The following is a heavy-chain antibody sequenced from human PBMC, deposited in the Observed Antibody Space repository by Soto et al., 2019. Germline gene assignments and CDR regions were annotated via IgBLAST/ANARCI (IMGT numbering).Heavy chain of an antibody. CDR1: GGSISSGGYY. Sequence: NPSETLSLTCTVSGGSISSGGYYWSWILQHPGQVLEWIGYIYYSGSTYYNPSLKSRVTISVDTSKNQFSLKLSSVTAADTAVYYCARYDGSGSYYYYGMDVWGQGTTVTVSS. D-gene: IGHD3-10*01. J-gene: IGHJ6*02. CDR2: IYYSGST. CDR3: ARYDGSGSYYYYGMDV. V-gene: IGHV4-31*03.